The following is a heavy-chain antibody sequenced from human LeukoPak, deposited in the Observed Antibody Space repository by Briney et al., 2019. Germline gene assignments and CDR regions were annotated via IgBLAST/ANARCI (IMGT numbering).Heavy chain of an antibody. J-gene: IGHJ4*02. CDR1: GYTFTGYY. CDR3: ARGAGSSWYSRGAPNVVDY. CDR2: INPNSGGT. V-gene: IGHV1-2*06. Sequence: ASVKVSCKASGYTFTGYYMHWVRQAPGQGLEWMGRINPNSGGTNYAQKFQGRVTITADESTSTAYMELSSLRSEDTAVYYCARGAGSSWYSRGAPNVVDYWGQGTLVTVSS. D-gene: IGHD6-13*01.